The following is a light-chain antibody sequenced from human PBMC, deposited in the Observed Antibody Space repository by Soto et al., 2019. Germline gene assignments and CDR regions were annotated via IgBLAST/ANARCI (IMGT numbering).Light chain of an antibody. Sequence: EIVLTQSPGTLSLSPGERATLSCRASQSVSSYLAWYQQKPGQAPRLLIYDASTRATGISARFSGSGSGTDFTLTIISLEPEDFVIYDCQQRSNWPVTFGQGTKVDIK. CDR2: DAS. CDR3: QQRSNWPVT. CDR1: QSVSSY. J-gene: IGKJ1*01. V-gene: IGKV3-11*01.